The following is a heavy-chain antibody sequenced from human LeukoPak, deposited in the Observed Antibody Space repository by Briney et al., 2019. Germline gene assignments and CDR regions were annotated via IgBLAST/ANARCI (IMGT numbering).Heavy chain of an antibody. CDR2: IYSGGDT. V-gene: IGHV3-66*01. J-gene: IGHJ4*02. D-gene: IGHD6-13*01. CDR3: AKTVTAAGTNY. Sequence: GGSLRLSCAASGFTVSSNYMSWVRQAPGKGLEWVSAIYSGGDTYYSDSVKGRFTISRDNSKNTLFLRMNSLRAEDTAVYYCAKTVTAAGTNYWGQGTLVTVSS. CDR1: GFTVSSNY.